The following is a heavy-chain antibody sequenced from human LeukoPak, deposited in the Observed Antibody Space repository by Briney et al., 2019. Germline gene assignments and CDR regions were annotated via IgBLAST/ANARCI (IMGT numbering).Heavy chain of an antibody. D-gene: IGHD2-15*01. J-gene: IGHJ4*02. CDR2: INPSGGST. V-gene: IGHV1-46*01. CDR3: AKDRRIYCSGGSCYYPY. Sequence: ASVKVSCKASGYTFTSYYMHRVRQAPGQGLEWMGIINPSGGSTSYAQKFQGRVTMTRDTSTSTVYMELSSLRAEDTAVYYCAKDRRIYCSGGSCYYPYWGQGTLVTVSS. CDR1: GYTFTSYY.